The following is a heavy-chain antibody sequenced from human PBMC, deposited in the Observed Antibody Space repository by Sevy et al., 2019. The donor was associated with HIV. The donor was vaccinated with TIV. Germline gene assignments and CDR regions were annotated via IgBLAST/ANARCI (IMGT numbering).Heavy chain of an antibody. V-gene: IGHV3-23*01. J-gene: IGHJ3*01. CDR2: ISGSGDST. D-gene: IGHD3-3*01. Sequence: GGSLRLSCAASGFTFSNYAMSWVRQAPGKGLEWVSDISGSGDSTYYADSVKGRFTISRDNSKNTLFLQMSTLRADDRAVYYWAKLYYDFWSGYYPHTIDFWGQGTMVTVSS. CDR3: AKLYYDFWSGYYPHTIDF. CDR1: GFTFSNYA.